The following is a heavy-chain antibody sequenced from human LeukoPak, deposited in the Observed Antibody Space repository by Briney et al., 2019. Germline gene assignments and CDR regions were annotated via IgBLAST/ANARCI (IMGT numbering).Heavy chain of an antibody. CDR3: ARGGGLRDGYNLDY. V-gene: IGHV1-2*02. J-gene: IGHJ4*02. CDR2: INPNSGGT. CDR1: GYTFTGYY. D-gene: IGHD5-24*01. Sequence: GASVKVSFTSSGYTFTGYYMHWVRQAPGQGLEWMGWINPNSGGTNYAQKFQGRVTMTRDTSISTAYMELSRLRSDDTAVYYCARGGGLRDGYNLDYWGQGTLVTVSS.